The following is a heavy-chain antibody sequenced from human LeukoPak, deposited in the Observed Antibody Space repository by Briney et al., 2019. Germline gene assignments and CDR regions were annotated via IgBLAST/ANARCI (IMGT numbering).Heavy chain of an antibody. J-gene: IGHJ4*02. CDR2: IYSDGSNK. V-gene: IGHV3-33*01. CDR1: GFIFRNYG. CDR3: ARGNYYDRSGLDY. D-gene: IGHD3-22*01. Sequence: GRSLRLSCGASGFIFRNYGMHWVRQAPGKGLQWVAVIYSDGSNKNTADSVGGRFTISRDNSQNALYLQMNSLRAEDTAVYYCARGNYYDRSGLDYWGQGTLVTVSS.